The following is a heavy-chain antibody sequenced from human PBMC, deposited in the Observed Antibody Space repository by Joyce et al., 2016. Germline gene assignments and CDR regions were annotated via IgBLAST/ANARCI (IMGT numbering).Heavy chain of an antibody. CDR1: GLTLSNYG. D-gene: IGHD6-25*01. CDR3: AKILTATYSSGWFLDY. J-gene: IGHJ4*02. CDR2: ISYEGIYK. Sequence: QVQLVESGGGVVQPGRSLRLSCAASGLTLSNYGVHWVRQGPGKGLEWGAVISYEGIYKYYADSVKGRFTISRDNSKNTVFLEMNSLRTEDTAVYYCAKILTATYSSGWFLDYWGQGTLVTVSS. V-gene: IGHV3-30*18.